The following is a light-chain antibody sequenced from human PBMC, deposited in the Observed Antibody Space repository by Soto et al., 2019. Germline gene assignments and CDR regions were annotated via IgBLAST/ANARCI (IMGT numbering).Light chain of an antibody. CDR1: SSDVGGYNY. J-gene: IGLJ1*01. Sequence: QSVLTQPASVSGSPGQSITISCTGTSSDVGGYNYVSWYQQHPGKAPKLMIYDVSNRSSGVSNRFSGSKSGNTASLTISGLQAEDEADYYCSSYTSSSILYVFGTGTKVTVL. V-gene: IGLV2-14*01. CDR3: SSYTSSSILYV. CDR2: DVS.